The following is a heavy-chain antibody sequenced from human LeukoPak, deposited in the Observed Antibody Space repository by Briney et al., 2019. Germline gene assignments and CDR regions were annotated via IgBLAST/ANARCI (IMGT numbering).Heavy chain of an antibody. CDR2: IKQDGSEK. CDR1: GFTFSSYW. Sequence: GGSLRLSCAASGFTFSSYWMSWVRQAPGKGLGWVANIKQDGSEKYYVDSVKGRFTISRDNAKNSLYLQMNSLRAEDTAVYYCARGTRYYYGSGSYYNSPWYFDLWGRGTLVTVSS. V-gene: IGHV3-7*01. D-gene: IGHD3-10*01. J-gene: IGHJ2*01. CDR3: ARGTRYYYGSGSYYNSPWYFDL.